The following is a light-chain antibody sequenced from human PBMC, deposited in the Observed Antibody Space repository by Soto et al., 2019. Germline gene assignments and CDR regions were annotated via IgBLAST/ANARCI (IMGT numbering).Light chain of an antibody. Sequence: DIQMTQSPSSLSAAIGDRVTITCRASQSIKNYLNWYQHKPGAAPKLLIFGASNLESGVPSRFSGSGSGTEFTLSISSLQPEDFAIYYCQQGYSTTPITFGQGTRLEI. CDR3: QQGYSTTPIT. V-gene: IGKV1-39*01. CDR1: QSIKNY. CDR2: GAS. J-gene: IGKJ5*01.